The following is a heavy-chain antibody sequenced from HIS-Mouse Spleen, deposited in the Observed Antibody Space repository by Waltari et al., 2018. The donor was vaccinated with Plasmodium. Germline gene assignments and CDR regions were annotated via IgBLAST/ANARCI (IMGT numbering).Heavy chain of an antibody. Sequence: QLQLQESGPGLVKPSETLSLTCTVSGGSLRSSSYYWGWIRQPPGKGLEWIGRIYYSGSTYYNPSLKSRVTISVDTSKNQFSLKLSSVTAADTAVYYCARRGGSYYYFDYWGQGTLVTVSS. D-gene: IGHD1-26*01. V-gene: IGHV4-39*01. CDR2: IYYSGST. J-gene: IGHJ4*02. CDR1: GGSLRSSSYY. CDR3: ARRGGSYYYFDY.